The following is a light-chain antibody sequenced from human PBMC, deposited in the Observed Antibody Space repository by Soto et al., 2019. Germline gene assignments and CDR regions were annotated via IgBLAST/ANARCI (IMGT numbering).Light chain of an antibody. Sequence: QSVLTQPPSESGTPGQRVTISCSGSSSNIGSNTVNWYQHLPGMAPKLLMYGNDLWPSGVPDRFSGSRSGTSASLAISGLQSEDEADYYCAAWDDSLIAWVFGGGTKVTLL. V-gene: IGLV1-44*01. CDR3: AAWDDSLIAWV. CDR2: GND. CDR1: SSNIGSNT. J-gene: IGLJ3*02.